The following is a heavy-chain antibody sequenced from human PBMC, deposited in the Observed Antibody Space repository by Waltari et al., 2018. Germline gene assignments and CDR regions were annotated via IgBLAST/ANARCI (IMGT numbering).Heavy chain of an antibody. D-gene: IGHD6-13*01. CDR1: GGSFSGYY. Sequence: QVQLQQWGAGLLKPSETLSLTCAVYGGSFSGYYWSWIRQPPGKGLEWIGEINHSGSTNYNPSLKSRVTISVDTSKNQFSLKLSSVTAADTAVYYCARGRQTIAAAKRYWYFDLWGRGTLVTVSS. CDR2: INHSGST. V-gene: IGHV4-34*01. J-gene: IGHJ2*01. CDR3: ARGRQTIAAAKRYWYFDL.